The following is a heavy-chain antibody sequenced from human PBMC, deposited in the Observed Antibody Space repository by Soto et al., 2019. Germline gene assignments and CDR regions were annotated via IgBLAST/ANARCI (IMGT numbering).Heavy chain of an antibody. D-gene: IGHD3-22*01. CDR3: ARLRKLTYYYDSSGYYFFDY. CDR1: GGSISSYY. Sequence: PSETLSLTCTVSGGSISSYYWSWIRQPPGKGLEWIGYIYYSGSTNYNPSLKSLVTISVDTSKNQFSLKLSSVTAADTAVYYCARLRKLTYYYDSSGYYFFDYWGQGTLVTVSS. CDR2: IYYSGST. J-gene: IGHJ4*02. V-gene: IGHV4-59*08.